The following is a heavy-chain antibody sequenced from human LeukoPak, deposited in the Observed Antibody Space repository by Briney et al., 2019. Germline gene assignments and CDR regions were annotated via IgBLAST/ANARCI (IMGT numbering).Heavy chain of an antibody. V-gene: IGHV3-23*01. J-gene: IGHJ2*01. D-gene: IGHD4/OR15-4a*01. CDR3: ARDRAVLDPSYFDL. CDR2: ISSSGGST. CDR1: GFTFSSYW. Sequence: GGSLRLSCAASGFTFSSYWMSWVRQAPGKGLEWVSAISSSGGSTYYANSVKGRFTISRDNSKYTLYLQVNSLRAEDTAVYYCARDRAVLDPSYFDLWGRGTLVTVSS.